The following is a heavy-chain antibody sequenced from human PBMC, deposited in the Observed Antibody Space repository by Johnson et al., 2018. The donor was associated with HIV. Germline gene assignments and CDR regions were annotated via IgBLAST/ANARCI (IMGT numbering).Heavy chain of an antibody. CDR1: GFTFDDYT. Sequence: VQLVESGGVVVQPGGSLRLSCAASGFTFDDYTMHWVRQTPGKGLEWVGRIKSKTDGGTTDYAAPVKGRFTISRDDSKNTLYLQMNSLKTEDTAVYYCTTVTKFPYSSGWDYDAFDIWGQGTMVTVSS. CDR2: IKSKTDGGTT. CDR3: TTVTKFPYSSGWDYDAFDI. J-gene: IGHJ3*02. V-gene: IGHV3-15*01. D-gene: IGHD6-19*01.